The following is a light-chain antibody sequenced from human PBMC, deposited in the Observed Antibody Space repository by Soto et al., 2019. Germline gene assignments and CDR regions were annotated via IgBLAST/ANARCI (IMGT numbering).Light chain of an antibody. CDR2: GAS. V-gene: IGKV3-20*01. CDR3: QQYGTTPLT. J-gene: IGKJ4*01. Sequence: EIVLTQSPGTLSLSPGERATLSCRASQSIGTYLAWYQQKPGQAPSLLIYGASSRATGIPDRFSGSGSGTDFTLTISRLEPEDFAVYYCQQYGTTPLTFGGGTKVEIK. CDR1: QSIGTY.